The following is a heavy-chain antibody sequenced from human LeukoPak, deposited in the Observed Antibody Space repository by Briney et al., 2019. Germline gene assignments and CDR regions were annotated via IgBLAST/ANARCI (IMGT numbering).Heavy chain of an antibody. J-gene: IGHJ4*02. V-gene: IGHV1-18*01. CDR2: ISAYNGNT. Sequence: ASVKVSCKASGYTFTSYGISWVRQAPGQGLEWMGWISAYNGNTNYAQKLQGRVTMTTDTSTSTAYMELRSLRSDDTAVCYCARDPRDYGGNTFDYWGQGTLVTVSS. CDR3: ARDPRDYGGNTFDY. CDR1: GYTFTSYG. D-gene: IGHD4-23*01.